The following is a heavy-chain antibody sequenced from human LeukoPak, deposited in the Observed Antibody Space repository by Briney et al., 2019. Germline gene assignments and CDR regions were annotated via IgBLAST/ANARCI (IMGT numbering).Heavy chain of an antibody. Sequence: SVKVSCKASGGTFSNYAISWVRQAPGQGLEWMGRIIPIFGTTNYAQKFQGRVTITTDESTSTAYMELSSLRSEDTAVYYCARGGEANYYDTSGYYLYYYWGQGTLVTVSS. CDR1: GGTFSNYA. J-gene: IGHJ4*02. V-gene: IGHV1-69*05. CDR2: IIPIFGTT. D-gene: IGHD3-22*01. CDR3: ARGGEANYYDTSGYYLYYY.